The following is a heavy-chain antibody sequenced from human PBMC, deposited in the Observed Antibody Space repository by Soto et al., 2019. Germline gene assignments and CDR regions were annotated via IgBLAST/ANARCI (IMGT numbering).Heavy chain of an antibody. CDR3: ARVVGIAAAGRSGQDYYYYGMDV. CDR1: GFTFSSYD. V-gene: IGHV3-13*01. CDR2: IGTAGDT. D-gene: IGHD6-13*01. J-gene: IGHJ6*02. Sequence: GGSLRLSCAASGFTFSSYDMHWVRQATGKGLEWVSAIGTAGDTYYQGSVKDRFTISRENAKNSLYLQMNSLRAEDTAVYYCARVVGIAAAGRSGQDYYYYGMDVWGQGTTVTVSS.